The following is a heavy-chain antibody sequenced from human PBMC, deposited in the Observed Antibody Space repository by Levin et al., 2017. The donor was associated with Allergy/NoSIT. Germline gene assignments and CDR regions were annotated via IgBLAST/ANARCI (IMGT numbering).Heavy chain of an antibody. CDR3: ARELYVAAASYDAFDI. V-gene: IGHV1-2*06. D-gene: IGHD6-13*01. CDR2: INPNSGGT. CDR1: GYTFTGYY. J-gene: IGHJ3*02. Sequence: ASVKVSCKASGYTFTGYYMHWVRQAPGQGLEWMGRINPNSGGTNYAQKFQGRVTMTRDTSISTAYMELSRLRSDDTAVYYCARELYVAAASYDAFDIWGQGTMVTVSS.